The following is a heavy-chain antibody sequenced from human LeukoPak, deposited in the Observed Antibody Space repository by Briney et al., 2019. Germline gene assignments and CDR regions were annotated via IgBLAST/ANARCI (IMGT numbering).Heavy chain of an antibody. Sequence: SETLSLTCTVSGGSISSGGYYWSWIRQPPGKGLEWIGEINHSGSTNYNPSLKSRVTISVDTSKNQFSLKLSSVTAADTAVYYCARGGYYGSRGRFDYWGQGTLVTVSS. CDR2: INHSGST. J-gene: IGHJ4*02. D-gene: IGHD3-10*01. CDR1: GGSISSGGYY. V-gene: IGHV4-39*07. CDR3: ARGGYYGSRGRFDY.